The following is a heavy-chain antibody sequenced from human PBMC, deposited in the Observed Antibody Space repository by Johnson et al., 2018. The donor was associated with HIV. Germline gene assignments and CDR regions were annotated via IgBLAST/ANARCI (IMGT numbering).Heavy chain of an antibody. Sequence: VQLVESGGGLVQPGGSLRLSCAASGFTFSTYDMYWVRQATGKGLEWVSTIGTAGDTYYADSVKGRFTISRDNAKNSLFLQMNSLRGEDTGVYYCATDISFATARSDHDAFDTWGQGTMVTVSS. CDR1: GFTFSTYD. D-gene: IGHD3-3*02. J-gene: IGHJ3*02. CDR2: IGTAGDT. V-gene: IGHV3-13*01. CDR3: ATDISFATARSDHDAFDT.